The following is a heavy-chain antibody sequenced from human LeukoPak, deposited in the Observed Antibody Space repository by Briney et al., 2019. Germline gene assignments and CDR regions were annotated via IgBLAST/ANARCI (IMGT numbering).Heavy chain of an antibody. V-gene: IGHV4-59*01. Sequence: SETLSLTCTVSGGSISSYYWSWIRQPPGKGLEWIGYIYYSGSTNYNPSLKSRVTISVDTSKNQFSLKLSSVTAADTAVYYCAIWAVTTKKPLYNWFDPWGQGTLVTVSP. D-gene: IGHD4-17*01. CDR2: IYYSGST. CDR1: GGSISSYY. CDR3: AIWAVTTKKPLYNWFDP. J-gene: IGHJ5*02.